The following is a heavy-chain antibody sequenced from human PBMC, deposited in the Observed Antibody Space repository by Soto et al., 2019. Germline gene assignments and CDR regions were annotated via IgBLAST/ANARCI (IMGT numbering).Heavy chain of an antibody. CDR1: GGSISSGGYY. J-gene: IGHJ5*02. CDR3: ARLYGPLLVGFHP. CDR2: IYYSGST. D-gene: IGHD4-17*01. V-gene: IGHV4-31*03. Sequence: PSETLSLTCTVSGGSISSGGYYWSWIRQHPGKGLEWIGYIYYSGSTYYNPSLKSRVTISVDTSKNQFSLKLSSVTAADTAVYYCARLYGPLLVGFHPCGQGTLVTVSS.